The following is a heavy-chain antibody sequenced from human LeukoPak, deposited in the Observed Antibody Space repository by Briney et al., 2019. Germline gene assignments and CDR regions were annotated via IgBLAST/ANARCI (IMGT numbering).Heavy chain of an antibody. V-gene: IGHV3-64*01. D-gene: IGHD2-8*01. CDR2: ISGNGDST. J-gene: IGHJ5*02. CDR1: GLTFSTCA. Sequence: PGGSLRLSCAASGLTFSTCAMHWVRQAPGKGLEYVAAISGNGDSTYYANSVKGRFTISRDNSKNTLYLQMGSLRPEDMAVYYCAREVYAGNWFDPWGQGTLVTVSS. CDR3: AREVYAGNWFDP.